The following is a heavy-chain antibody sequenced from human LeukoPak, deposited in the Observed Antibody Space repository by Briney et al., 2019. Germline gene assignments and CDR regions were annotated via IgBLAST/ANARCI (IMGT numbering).Heavy chain of an antibody. D-gene: IGHD3-10*01. Sequence: GESLKISCKGSGYSFTNYWIAWVRQMPGKGPEWMGIIYPGDSDTRYSPSFQGQVTISADKSITTAYLQGSGLKASDTAIYYCARVSGGYFQEWGQGTLVTVSS. CDR2: IYPGDSDT. CDR3: ARVSGGYFQE. V-gene: IGHV5-51*01. J-gene: IGHJ1*01. CDR1: GYSFTNYW.